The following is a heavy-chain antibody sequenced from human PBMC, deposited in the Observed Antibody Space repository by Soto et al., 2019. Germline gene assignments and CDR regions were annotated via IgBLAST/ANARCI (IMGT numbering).Heavy chain of an antibody. J-gene: IGHJ4*02. CDR1: GGSISNGSYY. D-gene: IGHD3-16*02. V-gene: IGHV4-31*09. CDR3: AKALGELSPESFDY. Sequence: SETLSLTCTVSGGSISNGSYYWSWIRQHPGQGLEWIGYIYYSSYYNPSLKSRVTMSVDNFKNTLYLQMNSLRPEDTAVYYCAKALGELSPESFDYWGQGILVTVSS. CDR2: IYYSS.